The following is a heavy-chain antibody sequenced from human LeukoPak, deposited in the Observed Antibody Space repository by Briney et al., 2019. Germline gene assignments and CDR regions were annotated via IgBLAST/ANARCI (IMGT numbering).Heavy chain of an antibody. J-gene: IGHJ4*02. D-gene: IGHD3-22*01. CDR3: ARASITMIVVVMGLAPDY. CDR2: ISHDGSNR. Sequence: GGSLRLSCKASGFTFTTYVMNWVRQAPGKGLEWVSLISHDGSNRRYAETVKGRFTISRDNSKNTLYLQMNSLRAEDTAVYYCARASITMIVVVMGLAPDYWGQGTLVTVSS. V-gene: IGHV3-30*03. CDR1: GFTFTTYV.